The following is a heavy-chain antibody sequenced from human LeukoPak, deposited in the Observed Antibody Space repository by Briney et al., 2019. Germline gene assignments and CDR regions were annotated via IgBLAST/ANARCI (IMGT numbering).Heavy chain of an antibody. CDR2: IYPSGST. Sequence: TSETLSLTCTVSGYSISSGYYWGWIRQPPGKGLEWIGSIYPSGSTYYYPSLKSRVTISLDTSKNQFSLKLSSVTAADTAVYYCARAYFSSWYMNWFDPWGQGTLVTVSS. CDR3: ARAYFSSWYMNWFDP. V-gene: IGHV4-38-2*02. D-gene: IGHD6-13*01. J-gene: IGHJ5*02. CDR1: GYSISSGYY.